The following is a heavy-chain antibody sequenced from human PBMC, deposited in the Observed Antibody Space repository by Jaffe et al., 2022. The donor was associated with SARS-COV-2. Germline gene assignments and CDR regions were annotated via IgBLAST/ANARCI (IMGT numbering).Heavy chain of an antibody. Sequence: EVQLVESGGGLVKPGGSLRLSCAASGFTFSSYSMNWVRQAPGKGLEWVSSISSSSSYIYYADSVKGRFTISRDNAKNSLYLQMNSLRAEDTAVYYCAREGILTGYYPPSYFDYWGQGTLVTVSS. CDR1: GFTFSSYS. CDR2: ISSSSSYI. V-gene: IGHV3-21*01. D-gene: IGHD3-9*01. CDR3: AREGILTGYYPPSYFDY. J-gene: IGHJ4*02.